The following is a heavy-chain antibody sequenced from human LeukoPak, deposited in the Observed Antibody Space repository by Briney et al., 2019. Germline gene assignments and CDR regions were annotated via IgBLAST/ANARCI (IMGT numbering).Heavy chain of an antibody. D-gene: IGHD2-2*01. CDR1: GYTFTSYA. Sequence: ASVKVSCKASGYTFTSYAMHWVRQAPGQRPEWMGWINAGNGNTKYSQKFQGRVTITRDTSASTAYMELSSLRPEDTAVHYCARVQSAYCSSSSCYGGYFDYWGQGTLVTVSS. V-gene: IGHV1-3*01. CDR2: INAGNGNT. CDR3: ARVQSAYCSSSSCYGGYFDY. J-gene: IGHJ4*02.